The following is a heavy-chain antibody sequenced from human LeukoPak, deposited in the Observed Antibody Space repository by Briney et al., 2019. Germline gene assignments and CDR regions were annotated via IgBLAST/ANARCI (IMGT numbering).Heavy chain of an antibody. J-gene: IGHJ6*03. CDR3: ARWFCSSTTCYHMDV. Sequence: SETLSLTCTVSGGSISSYYWSWIRQPPGKGLEYIGHIYYRGNTDYNPSLKSRVTISVDTSKNRFSLNLSSVTAADTAVYHCARWFCSSTTCYHMDVWGKGTTVTVSS. D-gene: IGHD2/OR15-2a*01. V-gene: IGHV4-59*01. CDR2: IYYRGNT. CDR1: GGSISSYY.